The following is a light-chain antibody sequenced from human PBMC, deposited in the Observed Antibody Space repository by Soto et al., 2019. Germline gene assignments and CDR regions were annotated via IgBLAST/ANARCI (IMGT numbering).Light chain of an antibody. CDR1: QSISSSY. Sequence: EIVLTQSPGTLSLSPGERATLSCRASQSISSSYLAWYQQKPGQAPRLLIYAASSRATGIPDRFSGSGSGIDFTLTISRLEPKDFAVYYCQRYGSSSYTFGQGTQLEIK. CDR2: AAS. V-gene: IGKV3-20*01. CDR3: QRYGSSSYT. J-gene: IGKJ2*01.